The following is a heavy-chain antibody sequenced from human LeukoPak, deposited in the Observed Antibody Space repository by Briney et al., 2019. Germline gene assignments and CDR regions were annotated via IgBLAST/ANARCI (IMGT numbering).Heavy chain of an antibody. J-gene: IGHJ6*02. CDR2: ISSGGSTI. V-gene: IGHV3-11*01. CDR3: ARSEDIVVVPAAREYYYYYGMDV. D-gene: IGHD2-2*01. CDR1: GFTFSDYY. Sequence: GGSLRLSCAASGFTFSDYYMSWIRQAPGKGLEWVSYISSGGSTIYYADSVKGRFTISRDNAKNSLYLQMNSLRAEDTAVYYCARSEDIVVVPAAREYYYYYGMDVWGQGTTVTVSS.